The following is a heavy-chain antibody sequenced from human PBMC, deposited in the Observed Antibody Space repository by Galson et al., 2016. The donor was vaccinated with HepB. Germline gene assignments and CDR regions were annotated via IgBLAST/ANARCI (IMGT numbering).Heavy chain of an antibody. V-gene: IGHV4-39*07. CDR1: SGSVSNGDAY. D-gene: IGHD1-26*01. J-gene: IGHJ4*02. Sequence: SETLSLTCTVSSGSVSNGDAYWGWIRQPPGKGLEWIGSIYYSGNTYYNPSLKNRFTISVDTSNNQFSLKLTSVTAADTAIYYRARGPGGSFDSWGQGTLVTVSS. CDR3: ARGPGGSFDS. CDR2: IYYSGNT.